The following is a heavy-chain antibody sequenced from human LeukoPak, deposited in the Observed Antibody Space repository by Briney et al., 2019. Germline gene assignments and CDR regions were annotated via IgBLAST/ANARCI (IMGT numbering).Heavy chain of an antibody. Sequence: NPGGSLRLSCEAPGFTFNIYAMSWVRQAPGKGLEWVSAIIDSGDVTYYADSVKGRSVVSRDNSKNTLSLQMSSLRNEDTAVYYCAKDAAMTTIYYFDSWGQGTLVTVSS. CDR3: AKDAAMTTIYYFDS. D-gene: IGHD2-21*02. CDR1: GFTFNIYA. J-gene: IGHJ4*02. CDR2: IIDSGDVT. V-gene: IGHV3-23*01.